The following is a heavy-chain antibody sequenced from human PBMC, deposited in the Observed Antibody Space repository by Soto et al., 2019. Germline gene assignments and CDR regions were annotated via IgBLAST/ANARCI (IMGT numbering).Heavy chain of an antibody. CDR2: IYYSGST. CDR1: GGSISSYY. CDR3: ARDHPHSYGVYYFDY. Sequence: SETLSLTCTVSGGSISSYYWSWIRQPPGKGLEWIGYIYYSGSTNYNPSLKSRVTIPVDTSKNQVSLKVNSVTAADTAMYYCARDHPHSYGVYYFDYWGQGTPVTVSS. J-gene: IGHJ4*02. D-gene: IGHD5-18*01. V-gene: IGHV4-59*01.